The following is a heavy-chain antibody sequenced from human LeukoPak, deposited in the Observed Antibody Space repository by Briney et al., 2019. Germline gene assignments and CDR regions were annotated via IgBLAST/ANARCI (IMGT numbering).Heavy chain of an antibody. D-gene: IGHD5-18*01. CDR3: ARDIRDTANNWFGP. CDR2: IFYSGTT. Sequence: KPSETLSLTCTVSGGSINTNYWSWIRQPPGKELEWIGYIFYSGTTTYNPSLKSRVSISVDTSKNQFSLKLSSVTAADTAVYYCARDIRDTANNWFGPWGQGTLVTVSS. V-gene: IGHV4-59*01. J-gene: IGHJ5*02. CDR1: GGSINTNY.